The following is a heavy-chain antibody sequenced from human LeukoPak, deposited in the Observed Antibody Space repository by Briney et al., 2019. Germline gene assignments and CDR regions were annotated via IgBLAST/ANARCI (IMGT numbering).Heavy chain of an antibody. D-gene: IGHD2-21*01. CDR3: ATAPRGAYLHN. CDR1: AESIRSYY. J-gene: IGHJ4*02. CDR2: FYYSGDA. Sequence: SETLSLTCTVSAESIRSYYWSWIRQPPGKGLEWIGNFYYSGDAKYNSSLKSRVTMSVDMSKDQFSLNLTSVTAADTAVYYCATAPRGAYLHNWGQGTLVTVSS. V-gene: IGHV4-59*01.